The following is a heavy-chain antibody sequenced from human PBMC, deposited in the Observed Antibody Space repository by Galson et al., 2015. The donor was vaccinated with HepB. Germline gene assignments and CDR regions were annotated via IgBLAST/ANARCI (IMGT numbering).Heavy chain of an antibody. CDR3: ARDKNPTTVLRGVIENNFYYMDV. J-gene: IGHJ6*03. CDR2: FIPMFGTA. Sequence: SVKVSCKASGGTFRSYAISWVRQAPGQGLEWMGGFIPMFGTANYAQKFQGRVTITADESTSTAYMGVSSLRSEDTAVYYCARDKNPTTVLRGVIENNFYYMDVWGKGTTVTVSS. CDR1: GGTFRSYA. D-gene: IGHD3-10*01. V-gene: IGHV1-69*13.